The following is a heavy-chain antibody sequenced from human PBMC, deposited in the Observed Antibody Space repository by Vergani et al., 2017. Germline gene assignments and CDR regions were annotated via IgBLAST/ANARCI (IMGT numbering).Heavy chain of an antibody. D-gene: IGHD3-10*01. CDR1: GFTFDTYT. V-gene: IGHV3-23*01. CDR3: TTAWGLYYLHGEYFQY. J-gene: IGHJ1*01. CDR2: MSSGGGDI. Sequence: EVQLLESGGGLVPPGGSRRLSCAGSGFTFDTYTMAYVRQAPGKGLEWVATMSSGGGDIFYADSVKGRFTIDRDNSKNTLFLQMNSLKDEDTAVYYCTTAWGLYYLHGEYFQYWGRGTLVSVSS.